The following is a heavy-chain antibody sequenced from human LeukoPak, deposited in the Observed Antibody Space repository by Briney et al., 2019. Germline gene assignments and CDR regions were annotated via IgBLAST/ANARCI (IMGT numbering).Heavy chain of an antibody. CDR3: ARDGRYYRGMDFDY. CDR2: IYYSGST. CDR1: GGSISSSSYY. Sequence: SETLSLTCTVSGGSISSSSYYWGWIRQPPGKGLEGIGSIYYSGSTYYNPSRKSRVTISVATSKNQFSLKLSSVTAADTAVYYCARDGRYYRGMDFDYWGQGTLVTVSS. V-gene: IGHV4-39*07. D-gene: IGHD1-14*01. J-gene: IGHJ4*02.